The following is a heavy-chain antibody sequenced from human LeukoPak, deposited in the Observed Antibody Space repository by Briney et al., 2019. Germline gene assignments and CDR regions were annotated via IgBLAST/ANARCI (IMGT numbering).Heavy chain of an antibody. J-gene: IGHJ4*02. V-gene: IGHV1-18*01. CDR3: ARVPDSSSSYCYCDY. CDR2: ISTYNGNT. D-gene: IGHD6-13*01. CDR1: GYTFTIYG. Sequence: ASVTVSFKASGYTFTIYGISWVRQAPGQGLEWMGWISTYNGNTNYTQKLQGRVTMTTDTSTSTAYMELRSLRSDDTAVYYCARVPDSSSSYCYCDYWGQGTLVTVSS.